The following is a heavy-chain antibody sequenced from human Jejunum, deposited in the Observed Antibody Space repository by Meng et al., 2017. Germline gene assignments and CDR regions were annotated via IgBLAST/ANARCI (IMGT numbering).Heavy chain of an antibody. Sequence: QVQLVESGGGVVQPGRSLRLSCAASGFVFSSYTMHWVRQAPGKGLEWVAVISHDERDKYYADSVKGRFTISRDISKNTLSLQMNSLTAEDTALYYCARQFEGLDYWGQGTLVTV. CDR3: ARQFEGLDY. D-gene: IGHD3-9*01. CDR2: ISHDERDK. J-gene: IGHJ4*02. CDR1: GFVFSSYT. V-gene: IGHV3-30*04.